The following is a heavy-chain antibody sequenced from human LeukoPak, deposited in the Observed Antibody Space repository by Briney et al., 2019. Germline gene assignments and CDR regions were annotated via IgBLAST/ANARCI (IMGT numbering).Heavy chain of an antibody. CDR2: IYYSGST. CDR1: GGSISSSSYY. CDR3: AREPFARNWFDP. Sequence: SETLSLTCTVSGGSISSSSYYWGWIRQPPGKGLEWIGSIYYSGSTYYNPSLKSRVTISVDTSKNQFSLKLSSVTAADTAVYYCAREPFARNWFDPWGQGTQVTVSS. V-gene: IGHV4-39*07. J-gene: IGHJ5*02.